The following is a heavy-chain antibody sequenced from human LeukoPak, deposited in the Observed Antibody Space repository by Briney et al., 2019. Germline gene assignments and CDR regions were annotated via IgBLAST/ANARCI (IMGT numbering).Heavy chain of an antibody. CDR3: ARPKDTSRPWAFDY. CDR1: GYSFSNSW. Sequence: GESLQISFKGSGYSFSNSWIGWVRPMPGKGLEWMGIIYPGDSDTRYSPSFQGQVTISADKSISTAYLQWSSLRTSDTAMYYCARPKDTSRPWAFDYWGQGTLVTVSS. CDR2: IYPGDSDT. J-gene: IGHJ4*02. V-gene: IGHV5-51*01. D-gene: IGHD5-18*01.